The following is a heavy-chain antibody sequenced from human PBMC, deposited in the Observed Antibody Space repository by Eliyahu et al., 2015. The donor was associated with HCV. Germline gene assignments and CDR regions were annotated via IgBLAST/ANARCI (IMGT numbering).Heavy chain of an antibody. CDR2: IXTXNGNT. CDR1: GYXXSSYG. J-gene: IGHJ4*02. Sequence: QVQLVQSGAEVKKPGASVKXXCKASGYXXSSYGVTWVRQAPGQGLEWMGWIXTXNGNTKXAQKFQGRVTXTTDTSTSTVYMELRSLRSDDTAVYYCARVRGYFVSGNYDYWGQGTLVTVSS. V-gene: IGHV1-18*01. CDR3: ARVRGYFVSGNYDY. D-gene: IGHD3-10*01.